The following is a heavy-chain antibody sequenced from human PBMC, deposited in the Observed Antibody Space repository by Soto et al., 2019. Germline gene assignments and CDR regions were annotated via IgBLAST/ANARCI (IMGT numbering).Heavy chain of an antibody. CDR1: GGTFSAYA. CDR3: ARDRGGDFWIYFDL. V-gene: IGHV1-69*01. CDR2: VIPIFSKA. D-gene: IGHD3-3*01. J-gene: IGHJ2*01. Sequence: QVQLVQSGAEVKKPGSSVKVSCKASGGTFSAYAINWVRQAPGQGLEWMGRVIPIFSKAKYAQKFRGRVLFTADESTNTAYMELSGLNSEDTAVYFCARDRGGDFWIYFDLWGRGTLVTVSS.